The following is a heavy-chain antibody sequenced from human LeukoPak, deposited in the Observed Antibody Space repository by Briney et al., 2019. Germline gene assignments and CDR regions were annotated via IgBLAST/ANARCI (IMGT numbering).Heavy chain of an antibody. CDR2: ISGSGGGT. CDR3: AKTTTGYSSGRYPGWPVDY. V-gene: IGHV3-23*01. J-gene: IGHJ4*02. D-gene: IGHD6-19*01. Sequence: GSLRLSCAASGFTFSSYAVSWVRQAPGKGLKWVSAISGSGGGTYYADSVKGRFTISRDNSKNTLYLQMNSLSTEDTAVYYCAKTTTGYSSGRYPGWPVDYWGQGTLVTVSS. CDR1: GFTFSSYA.